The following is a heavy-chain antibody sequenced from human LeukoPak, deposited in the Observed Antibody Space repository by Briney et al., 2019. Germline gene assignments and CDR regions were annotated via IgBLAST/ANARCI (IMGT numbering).Heavy chain of an antibody. D-gene: IGHD6-6*01. V-gene: IGHV4-34*01. CDR3: AREYSSSISLDY. Sequence: SETLSLTCAVYGGSFSGYYWSWIRQPPGKGLEWIGEINHSGSTNYNPSLKSRVTISVDTSKNQFYLKLSSVTAADTAVYYCAREYSSSISLDYWGQGTLVTVSS. J-gene: IGHJ4*02. CDR2: INHSGST. CDR1: GGSFSGYY.